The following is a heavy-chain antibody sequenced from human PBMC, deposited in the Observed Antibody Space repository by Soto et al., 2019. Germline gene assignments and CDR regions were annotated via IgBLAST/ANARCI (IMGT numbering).Heavy chain of an antibody. Sequence: QVQLQESGPGLVRPSQTLSLTCNVSAGSSSTINYYWSWIRQHPEKGLEWIGYISYSGSTFYHSSLKSRVTISLDTAKKQLSLTLPSVTAADTAVYCCARSAQWDGFDPWCQGTMGTVSS. V-gene: IGHV4-31*03. CDR2: ISYSGST. CDR3: ARSAQWDGFDP. CDR1: AGSSSTINYY. J-gene: IGHJ3*01. D-gene: IGHD2-8*01.